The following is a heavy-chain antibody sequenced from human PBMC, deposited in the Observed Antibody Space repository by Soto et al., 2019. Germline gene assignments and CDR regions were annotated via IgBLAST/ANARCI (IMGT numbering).Heavy chain of an antibody. J-gene: IGHJ3*02. CDR3: ARDRRQYYDSSGPKGAFDI. D-gene: IGHD3-22*01. CDR2: IYYSGST. V-gene: IGHV4-59*01. CDR1: GGSISSYY. Sequence: KASETLSLTCTVSGGSISSYYWSWIRQPPGKGLEWIGYIYYSGSTNYNPSLKSRVTISVDTSKNQFSLKLSSVTAADTAVYYCARDRRQYYDSSGPKGAFDIWGQGTMVTVSS.